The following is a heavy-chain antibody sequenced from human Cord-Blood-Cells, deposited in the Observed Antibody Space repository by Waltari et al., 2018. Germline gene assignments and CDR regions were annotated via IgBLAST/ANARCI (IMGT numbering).Heavy chain of an antibody. CDR1: GGTFSSSA. CDR3: ASGSSSSWYGDYYYGMDV. CDR2: IIPIFGTA. J-gene: IGHJ6*02. Sequence: QVQLVQSGAEVKKPGSSVKVSCKASGGTFSSSAISWVRRAPGHGLEWMGGIIPIFGTANYAQKFQGRVTITADESTSTAYMELSSLRSEDTAVYYCASGSSSSWYGDYYYGMDVWGQGTTVTVSS. D-gene: IGHD6-13*01. V-gene: IGHV1-69*01.